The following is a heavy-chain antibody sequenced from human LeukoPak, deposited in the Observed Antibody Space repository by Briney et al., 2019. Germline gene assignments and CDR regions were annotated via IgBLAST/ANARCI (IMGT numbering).Heavy chain of an antibody. CDR1: GGSISSGSYY. J-gene: IGHJ4*02. CDR3: ARPAGSSSWGGLGYYFDY. CDR2: IYPSGTT. D-gene: IGHD6-6*01. V-gene: IGHV4-61*02. Sequence: SQTLSLTCTVSGGSISSGSYYWSWIRQPAGKGLEWIGRIYPSGTTNYNPSLKSRVTISVDTSKNQFSLKLSSVTAADTAVYYCARPAGSSSWGGLGYYFDYWGQGTLVTVSS.